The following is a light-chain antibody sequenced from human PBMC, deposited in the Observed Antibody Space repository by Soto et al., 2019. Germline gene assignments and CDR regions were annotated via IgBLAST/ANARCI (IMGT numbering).Light chain of an antibody. CDR3: AAWDDSLNGVV. J-gene: IGLJ2*01. Sequence: QSVLTQPPSASGTPGQRVTISCPGSSSNIGSNTVNWYQQLPGTAPKLLIYSNNQRPSGVPDRFSGSKSGTSASLAISGLQSEDEADSYCAAWDDSLNGVVFGGGTKLTVL. CDR2: SNN. V-gene: IGLV1-44*01. CDR1: SSNIGSNT.